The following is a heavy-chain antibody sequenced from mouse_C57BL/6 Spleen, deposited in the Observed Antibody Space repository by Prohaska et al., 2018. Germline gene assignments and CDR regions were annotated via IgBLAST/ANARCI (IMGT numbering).Heavy chain of an antibody. CDR3: AREDGYDWGVAY. D-gene: IGHD2-2*01. Sequence: QVQLQQPGAELVRPGSSVKLSCKASGYTFTSYWMHWVKQRPIQGLEWIGNIDPSDSETHYNQKFKDKATLTVDKSSSTAYMQLSSRTSEDSAVYYCAREDGYDWGVAYWGQGTLVTVSA. CDR2: IDPSDSET. CDR1: GYTFTSYW. J-gene: IGHJ3*01. V-gene: IGHV1-52*01.